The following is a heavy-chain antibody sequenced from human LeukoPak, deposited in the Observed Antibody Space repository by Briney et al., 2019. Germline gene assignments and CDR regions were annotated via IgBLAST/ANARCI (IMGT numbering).Heavy chain of an antibody. CDR1: GFTFSSYA. D-gene: IGHD3-22*01. CDR2: ISYDGSNK. Sequence: GGSLRLSCAASGFTFSSYAMHWVRQAPGKGLEWVAVISYDGSNKYYADSVKGRFTISRDNSKNTLYLQMNSLRDEDTAVYYCARDRSHITMIVVAPDAFDIWGQGTMVTVSS. V-gene: IGHV3-30-3*01. J-gene: IGHJ3*02. CDR3: ARDRSHITMIVVAPDAFDI.